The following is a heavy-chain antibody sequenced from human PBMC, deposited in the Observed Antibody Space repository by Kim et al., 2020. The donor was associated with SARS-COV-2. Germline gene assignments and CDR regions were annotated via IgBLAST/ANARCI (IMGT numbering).Heavy chain of an antibody. J-gene: IGHJ6*02. CDR1: GFTVSSNY. CDR3: ARVMATIEDHYYYGMDV. D-gene: IGHD5-12*01. Sequence: GGSLRLSCAASGFTVSSNYMSWVRQAPGKGLEWVSVIYSGGSTYYADSVKGRFTISRHNSKNTLYLQMNSLRAEDTAVYYCARVMATIEDHYYYGMDVWGQGTTVTVSS. V-gene: IGHV3-53*04. CDR2: IYSGGST.